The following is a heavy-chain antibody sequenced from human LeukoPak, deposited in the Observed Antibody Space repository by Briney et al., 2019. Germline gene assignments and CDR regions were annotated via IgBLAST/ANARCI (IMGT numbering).Heavy chain of an antibody. J-gene: IGHJ3*02. CDR1: GGSFSGYY. CDR2: INHSGST. V-gene: IGHV4-34*01. CDR3: ARARRDIVVVPAATLLFWDAFDI. D-gene: IGHD2-2*01. Sequence: PSETLSLTCAVYGGSFSGYYWSWIRQPPGKGLEWIGEINHSGSTNYDPSLKSRVTISVDTSKNQFSLKLSSVTAADTAVYYCARARRDIVVVPAATLLFWDAFDIWGQGTMATVSS.